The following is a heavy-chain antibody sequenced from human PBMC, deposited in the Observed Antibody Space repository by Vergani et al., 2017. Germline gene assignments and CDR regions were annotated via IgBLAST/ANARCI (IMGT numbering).Heavy chain of an antibody. D-gene: IGHD1-14*01. V-gene: IGHV3-9*01. J-gene: IGHJ4*02. CDR1: GFTFDDYA. CDR2: ISWNSGSI. CDR3: AKVARYQDXFDY. Sequence: EVQLVESGGGLVQPGRSLRLSCAASGFTFDDYAMHWVRQAPGKGLEWVSGISWNSGSIGYADSVKGRFTISRDNAKNSLYLQMNSLRAEDTALYYCAKVARYQDXFDYWGQGTLVTVSS.